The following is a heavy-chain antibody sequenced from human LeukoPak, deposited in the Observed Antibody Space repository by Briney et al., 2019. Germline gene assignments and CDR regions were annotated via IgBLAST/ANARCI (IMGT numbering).Heavy chain of an antibody. CDR1: GFTVSKNY. D-gene: IGHD3-9*01. V-gene: IGHV3-53*01. CDR2: IYSGDNT. J-gene: IGHJ4*02. CDR3: ARGAFDYPGRDYFDY. Sequence: GGSLRLSCAASGFTVSKNYMSWVRQAPGKGLEWVSVIYSGDNTYYADSVKGRFTISRDNAKNSLHLQMKGLRVEDTAVYYCARGAFDYPGRDYFDYWGQGTQVTVSS.